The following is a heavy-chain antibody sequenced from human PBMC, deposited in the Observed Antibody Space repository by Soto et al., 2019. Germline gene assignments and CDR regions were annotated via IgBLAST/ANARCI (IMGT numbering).Heavy chain of an antibody. V-gene: IGHV3-30*18. CDR2: ISYDGSNK. D-gene: IGHD4-17*01. J-gene: IGHJ3*02. CDR1: GFTFSSYG. Sequence: QVQLVESGGGVVQPGRSLRLSCAASGFTFSSYGMHWVRQAPGKGLEWVAVISYDGSNKYYADSVKGRFTISRDNSKNTLYLQMNSLRAEDTAVYYCAKSHHYGANPYAFDIWGQGTMVTVSS. CDR3: AKSHHYGANPYAFDI.